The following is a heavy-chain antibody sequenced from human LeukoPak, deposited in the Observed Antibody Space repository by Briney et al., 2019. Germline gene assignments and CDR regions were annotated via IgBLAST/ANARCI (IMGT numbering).Heavy chain of an antibody. D-gene: IGHD2-2*01. V-gene: IGHV4-4*07. Sequence: ASETLSLTCAVSGGSISSYYWSWIQQPAGKGLEWIGRIYTSGSTNYNPSLKSRVTMSVDTSKNQFSLKLSSVTAADTAVYYCARDKYSTSWYPGQDYYYYMDVWGKGTTVTVSS. CDR3: ARDKYSTSWYPGQDYYYYMDV. CDR2: IYTSGST. J-gene: IGHJ6*03. CDR1: GGSISSYY.